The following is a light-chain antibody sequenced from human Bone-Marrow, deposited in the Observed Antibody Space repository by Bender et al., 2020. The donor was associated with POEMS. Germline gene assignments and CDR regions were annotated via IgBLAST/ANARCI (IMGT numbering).Light chain of an antibody. CDR3: AVWDDSLNGWV. J-gene: IGLJ3*02. CDR1: SSNIGAHA. CDR2: SSP. V-gene: IGLV1-44*01. Sequence: QSVLTQPPSASGTPGQRVIISCSGGSSNIGAHAVNWYQHLPGTAPKLLIYSSPRRPSELPDRFSVSRSGTSASLAISGLQSEDEADYYCAVWDDSLNGWVFGGGTRLTVL.